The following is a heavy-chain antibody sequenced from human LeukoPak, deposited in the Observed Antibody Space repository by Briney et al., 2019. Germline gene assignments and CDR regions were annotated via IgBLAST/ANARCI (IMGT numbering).Heavy chain of an antibody. J-gene: IGHJ4*02. Sequence: GGSLRLSCAASGFTFSSYAMSWVRQAPGKGLEGVSAISGSGGSTYYADSVKGRFTISRDNSKNTLYLQMNSLRAEDTAVYYCAKGIMVRGVIGGYFDYWGQGTLVTVSS. V-gene: IGHV3-23*01. CDR3: AKGIMVRGVIGGYFDY. CDR2: ISGSGGST. CDR1: GFTFSSYA. D-gene: IGHD3-10*01.